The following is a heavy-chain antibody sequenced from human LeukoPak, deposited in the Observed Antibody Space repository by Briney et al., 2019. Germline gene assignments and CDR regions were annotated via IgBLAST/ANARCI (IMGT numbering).Heavy chain of an antibody. CDR1: GFISSNY. Sequence: GGSLRLSCAASGFISSNYMSWARQAPGKGLEWVSVIYDGATTYYADSVRGRFTISRDNSKNTLYLQMDSLRADDTAVYYCARDSTHAFDIWGQGTMVTVSS. CDR2: IYDGATT. CDR3: ARDSTHAFDI. J-gene: IGHJ3*02. V-gene: IGHV3-53*01.